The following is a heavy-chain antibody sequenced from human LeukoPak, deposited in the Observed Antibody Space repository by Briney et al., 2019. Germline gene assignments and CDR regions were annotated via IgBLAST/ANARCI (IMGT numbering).Heavy chain of an antibody. Sequence: GSLRPFLAASCFHFNPYSMAWVRPPPGRGLEWVSTMALSGGPTHYADAVEGRFTISRDDSKSTLYLHINNLRAEDTAVYYCARDFSLVVGASDSWGKGTLVTVSS. CDR2: MALSGGPT. V-gene: IGHV3-23*01. CDR1: CFHFNPYS. D-gene: IGHD1-26*01. CDR3: ARDFSLVVGASDS. J-gene: IGHJ5*02.